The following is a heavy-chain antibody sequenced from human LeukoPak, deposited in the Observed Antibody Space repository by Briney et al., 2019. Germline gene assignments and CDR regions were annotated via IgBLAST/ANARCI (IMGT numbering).Heavy chain of an antibody. J-gene: IGHJ4*02. V-gene: IGHV3-66*01. D-gene: IGHD3-22*01. Sequence: GGSLRLSCAASGFTVSSNYMIWVRQAPGKGLEWVSVIYSGGSTYYADSVKGRFTISRDNSKNTLYLQMNRLRAEDTAVYYCARVDYYYDSSAYYADYWGQGTLVTVSS. CDR1: GFTVSSNY. CDR3: ARVDYYYDSSAYYADY. CDR2: IYSGGST.